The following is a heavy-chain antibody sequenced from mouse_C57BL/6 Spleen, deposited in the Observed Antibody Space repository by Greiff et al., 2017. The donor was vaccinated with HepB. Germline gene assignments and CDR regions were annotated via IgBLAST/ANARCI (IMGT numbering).Heavy chain of an antibody. V-gene: IGHV14-4*01. CDR1: GFNIKDDY. CDR3: TTWMVRRITGNY. J-gene: IGHJ2*01. CDR2: IDPENGDT. Sequence: VVESGAELVRPGASVKLSCTASGFNIKDDYMHWVKQRPEQGLEWIGWIDPENGDTEYASKFQGKATITADTSSNTAYLQLSSLTSEDTAVYYCTTWMVRRITGNYWGQGTTLTVSS. D-gene: IGHD4-1*01.